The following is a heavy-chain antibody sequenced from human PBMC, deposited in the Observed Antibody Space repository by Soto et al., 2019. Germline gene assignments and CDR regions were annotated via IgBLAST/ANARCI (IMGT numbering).Heavy chain of an antibody. J-gene: IGHJ4*02. Sequence: GGSLRLSCTASGFTFSNYAMSWVRQAPGKGLEWVSGISADGGGTYYAGSVKGRFTISRDNSKKTVYVEMNSLRAEDTAVYYCARESEDLTSNFDYWGQGTLVTVSS. V-gene: IGHV3-23*01. CDR2: ISADGGGT. CDR3: ARESEDLTSNFDY. CDR1: GFTFSNYA.